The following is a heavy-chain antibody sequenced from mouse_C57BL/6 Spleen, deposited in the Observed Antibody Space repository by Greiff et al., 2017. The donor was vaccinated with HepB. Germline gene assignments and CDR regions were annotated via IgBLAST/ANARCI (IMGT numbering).Heavy chain of an antibody. V-gene: IGHV8-8*01. CDR3: ARNYYYGSSPYYFDY. Sequence: QVTLKESGPGILQPSQTLSLTCSFSGFSLSTFGMGVGWIRQPSGKGLEWLAHIWWDDDKYYNPALKSRLTISKDTSKNQVFLKIANVDTADTATYYCARNYYYGSSPYYFDYWGQGTTLTVSS. CDR1: GFSLSTFGMG. CDR2: IWWDDDK. J-gene: IGHJ2*01. D-gene: IGHD1-1*01.